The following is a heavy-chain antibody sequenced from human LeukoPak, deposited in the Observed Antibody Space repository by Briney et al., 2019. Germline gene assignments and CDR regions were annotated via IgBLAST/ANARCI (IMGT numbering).Heavy chain of an antibody. V-gene: IGHV3-30*02. D-gene: IGHD2-15*01. J-gene: IGHJ3*01. CDR1: GFTFSNYG. CDR3: AKPRDIDSWAFDV. CDR2: IWYDGSNK. Sequence: GSLRLSCAASGFTFSNYGMHWVRQAPGKGLEWVAVIWYDGSNKYYADSVKGRFTISRDNSKNTLNLQMNSLRTKDTAVYYCAKPRDIDSWAFDVWGQGTMVTVS.